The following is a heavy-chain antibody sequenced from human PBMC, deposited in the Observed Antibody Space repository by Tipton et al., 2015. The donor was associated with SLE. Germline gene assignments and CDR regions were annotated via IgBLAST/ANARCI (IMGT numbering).Heavy chain of an antibody. Sequence: LRLSCTVSGGSISSYYWSWIRQPPGKGLEWIGYIYYSGSTYYNPSLKSRVTISVDTSKNQFSLKLSSVTTADTAVYYCARGVLGPDYWGQGTLVTVSS. CDR3: ARGVLGPDY. CDR1: GGSISSYY. V-gene: IGHV4-59*12. CDR2: IYYSGST. J-gene: IGHJ4*02.